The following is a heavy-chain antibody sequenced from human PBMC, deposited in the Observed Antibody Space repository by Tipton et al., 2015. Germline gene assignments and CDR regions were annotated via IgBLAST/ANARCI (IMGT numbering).Heavy chain of an antibody. CDR3: ARDAGRYYDSSGLSWYFDL. CDR1: GGPITSSAYY. Sequence: TLSLTCTVSGGPITSSAYYWGWIRQPPGKGLEWIGSVYFSGTTYYNPSLKSRVTISMDPSKNQFSLKLSSVTAADTAVYYCARDAGRYYDSSGLSWYFDLWGRGTLVTVSS. V-gene: IGHV4-39*02. CDR2: VYFSGTT. D-gene: IGHD3-22*01. J-gene: IGHJ2*01.